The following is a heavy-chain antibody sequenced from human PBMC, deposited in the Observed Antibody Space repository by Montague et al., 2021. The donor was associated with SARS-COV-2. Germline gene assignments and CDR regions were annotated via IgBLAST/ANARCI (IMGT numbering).Heavy chain of an antibody. J-gene: IGHJ6*02. V-gene: IGHV4-4*02. D-gene: IGHD6-13*01. CDR2: IFHSGTI. Sequence: SDTLSLTRRVSGDSISTSTWWTWVRQTPGKGLEWIGEIFHSGTIXYNPSLKSRVSISVDKSNNQFSLRLSSLIAADTAVYYCATLSRRTAAGTRDYFGLDVWGQGTTVVVSS. CDR3: ATLSRRTAAGTRDYFGLDV. CDR1: GDSISTSTW.